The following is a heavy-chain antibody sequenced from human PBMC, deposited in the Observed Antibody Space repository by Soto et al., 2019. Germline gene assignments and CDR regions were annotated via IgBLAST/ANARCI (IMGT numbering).Heavy chain of an antibody. D-gene: IGHD5-12*01. CDR3: GAGGGLPRYY. V-gene: IGHV4-30-2*06. Sequence: SETLSLTCTVSGGSISSINNHFSNHYCSWIRLSPGKGLVLFGYFYLSGSTYYIPSLKSRVTISVDRSKNQFSLKLSSVTAADTAVFFCGAGGGLPRYYWGQGTLVTVSS. CDR1: GGSISSINNHFSNHY. J-gene: IGHJ4*02. CDR2: FYLSGST.